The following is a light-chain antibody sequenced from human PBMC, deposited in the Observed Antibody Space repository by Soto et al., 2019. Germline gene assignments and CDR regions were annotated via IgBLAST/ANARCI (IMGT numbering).Light chain of an antibody. Sequence: SVLTQPASGSGAPGQSITISCTGTSSDIGGYNSVSWYQQHPGRAPRLIIYEVTNRPSGVSNRFSASKSGNTASLTISGLQAEDEADYYCTSYTPIVTLGSVFGTGTKVTVL. V-gene: IGLV2-14*01. CDR1: SSDIGGYNS. CDR2: EVT. CDR3: TSYTPIVTLGSV. J-gene: IGLJ1*01.